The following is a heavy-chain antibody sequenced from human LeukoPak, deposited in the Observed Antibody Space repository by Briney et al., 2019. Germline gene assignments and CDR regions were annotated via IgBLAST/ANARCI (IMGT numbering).Heavy chain of an antibody. Sequence: SQTLSLTCTVSGGSISSGSYYWSWIRQPAGKGLEWIGRIYSSGNTNYNPSLKSRVTISVDTSKNQFSLKLSSVTAADTAVYYCARDHYYYDSTGYYYLDYWGQGTLVTVSS. J-gene: IGHJ4*02. V-gene: IGHV4-61*02. CDR3: ARDHYYYDSTGYYYLDY. D-gene: IGHD3-22*01. CDR1: GGSISSGSYY. CDR2: IYSSGNT.